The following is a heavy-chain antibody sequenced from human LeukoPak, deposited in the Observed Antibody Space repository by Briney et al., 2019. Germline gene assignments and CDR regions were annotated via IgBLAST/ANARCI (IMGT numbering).Heavy chain of an antibody. V-gene: IGHV3-21*01. J-gene: IGHJ4*02. D-gene: IGHD6-13*01. CDR1: GFTFRGYW. CDR2: ISSSSSYI. CDR3: ASAAGPFDN. Sequence: PGGSLRLSCVTSGFTFRGYWMSWFRQAPGKGLEWVSSISSSSSYIYYADSVKGRFTISRDNAKNSLYLQMNSLRAEDTAVYYCASAAGPFDNWGQGTLVTVSS.